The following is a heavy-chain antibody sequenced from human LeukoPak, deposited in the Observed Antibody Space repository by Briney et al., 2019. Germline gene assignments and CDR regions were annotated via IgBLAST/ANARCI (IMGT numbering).Heavy chain of an antibody. CDR2: IWYDGSNK. V-gene: IGHV3-33*01. J-gene: IGHJ4*02. CDR1: GFTFSSYG. D-gene: IGHD1-26*01. Sequence: GGSLRLSCAASGFTFSSYGMHWVRQAPGKGLEWVAVIWYDGSNKYYADSVKGRFTISRDNSKNTLYLQMNSLRAEDTAVYYCARVFIPGAHPIDYWGQGTLVTVSS. CDR3: ARVFIPGAHPIDY.